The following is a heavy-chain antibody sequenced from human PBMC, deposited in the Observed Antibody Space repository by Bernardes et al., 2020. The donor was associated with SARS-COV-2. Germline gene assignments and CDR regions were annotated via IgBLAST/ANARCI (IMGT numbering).Heavy chain of an antibody. CDR3: ARGGFSITIFGVVIRYGMDA. V-gene: IGHV4-34*01. J-gene: IGHJ6*04. Sequence: SETLSLTCAVYGGSFSGYYWSWIRQPPGKGLEWIGEINHSGSTNYNPSLKSRVTISVDTSKNQFSLKLSSVTAADTAVYYCARGGFSITIFGVVIRYGMDAWSKGTTVTVSS. D-gene: IGHD3-3*01. CDR2: INHSGST. CDR1: GGSFSGYY.